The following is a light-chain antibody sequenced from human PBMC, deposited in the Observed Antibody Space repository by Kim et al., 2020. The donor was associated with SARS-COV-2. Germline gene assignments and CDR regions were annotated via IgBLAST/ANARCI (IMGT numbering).Light chain of an antibody. CDR1: QSVSSSY. CDR3: QQYGSSLYMYS. V-gene: IGKV3-20*01. J-gene: IGKJ2*03. CDR2: GAS. Sequence: PGERATLACRASQSVSSSYLAWYQQKPGQAPRLLIYGASSRATGIPDRFSGSGSGTDFTLTISRLEPEDFAVYYCQQYGSSLYMYSFGQGTKLEIK.